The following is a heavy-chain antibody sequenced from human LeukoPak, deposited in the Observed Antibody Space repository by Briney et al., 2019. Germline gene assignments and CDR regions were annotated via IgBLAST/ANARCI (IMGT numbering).Heavy chain of an antibody. J-gene: IGHJ3*01. V-gene: IGHV4-59*01. CDR1: GDSISSCL. D-gene: IGHD5-24*01. CDR2: ISYTGST. Sequence: SETLSLTCTVSGDSISSCLWSWIRQPPGKGLEWIGYISYTGSTKYNPSLKSRVTMAVDTSKSQFSVKLSSVTAADTAVYYCARERRDGSKDDGFDVWGQGTRVTVSS. CDR3: ARERRDGSKDDGFDV.